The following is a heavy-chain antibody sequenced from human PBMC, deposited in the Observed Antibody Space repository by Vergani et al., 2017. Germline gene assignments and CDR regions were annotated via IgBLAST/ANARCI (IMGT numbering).Heavy chain of an antibody. Sequence: QVQLQQWGAGLLKPSETLSLTRAVYGGSFSGYYWSWIRQPPGKGLEWIGEINHSGSTNYNPSLKSRVTISVDTSKNQFSLKLSSVTAADTAVYYCARGEGLMVRGVMVYYGMDVWGQXP. CDR1: GGSFSGYY. CDR3: ARGEGLMVRGVMVYYGMDV. V-gene: IGHV4-34*01. CDR2: INHSGST. J-gene: IGHJ6*02. D-gene: IGHD3-10*01.